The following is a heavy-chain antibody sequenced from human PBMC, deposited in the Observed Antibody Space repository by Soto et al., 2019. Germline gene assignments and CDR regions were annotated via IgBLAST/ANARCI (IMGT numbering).Heavy chain of an antibody. J-gene: IGHJ6*02. D-gene: IGHD6-25*01. Sequence: APGKGLEWVSSISSSSSYIYYADSVKGRFTISRDNAKNSLYLQMNSLRAEDTAVYYCARMGSQRYYYYGMDVWGQGTTVTVSS. V-gene: IGHV3-21*01. CDR3: ARMGSQRYYYYGMDV. CDR2: ISSSSSYI.